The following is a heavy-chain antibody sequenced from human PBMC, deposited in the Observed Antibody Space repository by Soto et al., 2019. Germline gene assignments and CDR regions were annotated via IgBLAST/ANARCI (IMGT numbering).Heavy chain of an antibody. CDR2: IYYSGST. V-gene: IGHV4-31*03. D-gene: IGHD6-19*01. Sequence: PSETLSLTCTVSGGSISSGGYYWSWIRQHPGKGLEWIGYIYYSGSTYYNPSLKSRVTISVDTSKNQFSLKLSSVTAADTAVYYCARGQQWLEYFQHWGQGTLVTVSS. CDR3: ARGQQWLEYFQH. J-gene: IGHJ1*01. CDR1: GGSISSGGYY.